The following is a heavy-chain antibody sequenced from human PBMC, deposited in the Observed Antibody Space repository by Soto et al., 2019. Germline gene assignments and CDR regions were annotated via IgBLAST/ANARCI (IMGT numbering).Heavy chain of an antibody. J-gene: IGHJ5*02. CDR1: GFTFSSYS. CDR3: ARDSLRSPMVRGVKGTFDP. D-gene: IGHD3-10*01. CDR2: ISSSSSTI. Sequence: EVQLVESGGGLVQPGGSLRLSCAASGFTFSSYSMNWVRQAPGKGLEWVSYISSSSSTIYYADSVKGRFTISRDNAKNTLYVQMNSLRDEDTAVYYCARDSLRSPMVRGVKGTFDPWGQGTLVTVSS. V-gene: IGHV3-48*02.